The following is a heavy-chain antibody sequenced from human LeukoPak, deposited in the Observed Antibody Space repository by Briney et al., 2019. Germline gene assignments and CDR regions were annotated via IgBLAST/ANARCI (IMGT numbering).Heavy chain of an antibody. V-gene: IGHV6-1*01. J-gene: IGHJ3*02. CDR2: TYYRSKWSN. CDR3: ARGFSQLSPGAFDI. Sequence: SQTLSLTCAISGDSVSNNRAAWNWIRQSPSRGLEWLGRTYYRSKWSNDYTVSVKSRITINPDTSKNQFSLQLNSLTPEDTAVYYCARGFSQLSPGAFDIWGQGTMVTVSS. CDR1: GDSVSNNRAA. D-gene: IGHD2-15*01.